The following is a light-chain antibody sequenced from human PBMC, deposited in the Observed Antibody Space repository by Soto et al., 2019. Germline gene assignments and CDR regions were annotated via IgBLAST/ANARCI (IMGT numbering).Light chain of an antibody. CDR2: EVR. J-gene: IGLJ1*01. Sequence: QSALTQPASVSGSPGQSITISCTGTSSDVGGFNYVSWYQQHPGKTPKLLIYEVRNRPSGVSNRFSGSKSGNTASLTISGLQAEDGADYYCSSYTSSSSGVFGTGTKVTVL. V-gene: IGLV2-14*01. CDR3: SSYTSSSSGV. CDR1: SSDVGGFNY.